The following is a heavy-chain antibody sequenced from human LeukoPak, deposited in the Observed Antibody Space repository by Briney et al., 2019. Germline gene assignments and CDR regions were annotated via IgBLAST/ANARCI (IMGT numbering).Heavy chain of an antibody. CDR3: TIHQEDDYGDNWFDP. CDR1: GFTFSNAW. D-gene: IGHD4-17*01. J-gene: IGHJ5*02. CDR2: IKSKTDGGTT. Sequence: GGSLRLSCAASGFTFSNAWMSWVRQAPGKGLEWVGRIKSKTDGGTTDYAAPVKGRFTISRDDPKNTLYLQMNSLKTEDTAVYYCTIHQEDDYGDNWFDPWGQGTLVTVSS. V-gene: IGHV3-15*01.